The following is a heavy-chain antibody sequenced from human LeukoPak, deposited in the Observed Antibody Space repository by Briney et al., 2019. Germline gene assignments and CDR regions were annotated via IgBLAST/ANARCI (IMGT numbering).Heavy chain of an antibody. Sequence: QAGGSLRLSCAASGFIFSKYSMDWVRQAPGKGLEWISYIGSTGSAIHYADSVKGRFTISRDDSKNSLYLQMNSLRTEDTAFYYCTKGFGLGMVTSKHYYMDVWGKGTTVTVSS. V-gene: IGHV3-48*04. CDR3: TKGFGLGMVTSKHYYMDV. J-gene: IGHJ6*03. D-gene: IGHD3/OR15-3a*01. CDR1: GFIFSKYS. CDR2: IGSTGSAI.